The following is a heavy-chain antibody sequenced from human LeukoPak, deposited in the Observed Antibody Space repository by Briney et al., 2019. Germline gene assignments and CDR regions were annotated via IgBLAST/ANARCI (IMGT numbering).Heavy chain of an antibody. CDR1: GFTFSSYG. V-gene: IGHV3-33*06. D-gene: IGHD3-22*01. Sequence: PGGSLRLSCAASGFTFSSYGMHWVRQAPGKGLEWGAVIWYDGSNKYYADSVKGRFTISRDNSKNTLYLQMNTLRDADTAVYYCAKDYYDIVGRFDYWGQGTLVTVSS. CDR2: IWYDGSNK. J-gene: IGHJ4*02. CDR3: AKDYYDIVGRFDY.